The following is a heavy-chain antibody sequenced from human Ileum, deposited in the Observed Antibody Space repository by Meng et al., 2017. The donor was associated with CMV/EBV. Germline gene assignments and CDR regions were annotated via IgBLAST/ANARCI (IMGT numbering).Heavy chain of an antibody. V-gene: IGHV3-74*01. CDR2: INNDGNTA. CDR1: GFTFRDYW. CDR3: ARPYPGASTLPF. J-gene: IGHJ4*02. Sequence: GESLKISCAASGFTFRDYWMPRVPQSPGKGLVWVSRINNDGNTADYADSVKGRFTISRDNTKNTLYLQMNSLRAEDTAVYYCARPYPGASTLPFWGQGTLVTVSS. D-gene: IGHD7-27*01.